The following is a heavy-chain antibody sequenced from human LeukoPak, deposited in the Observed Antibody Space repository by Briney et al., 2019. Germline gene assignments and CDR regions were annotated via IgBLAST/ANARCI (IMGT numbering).Heavy chain of an antibody. CDR2: ISGSGGST. Sequence: PGGSLRLSCAASGFTFSSYAMSWVRQAPGKGLEWVSAISGSGGSTYYADSVKGRFTNSRDNAKNSLYLQMNSLRAEDTAVYYCARDGRGDYGGDYWGQGTLVTVSS. CDR3: ARDGRGDYGGDY. CDR1: GFTFSSYA. J-gene: IGHJ4*02. V-gene: IGHV3-23*01. D-gene: IGHD4-17*01.